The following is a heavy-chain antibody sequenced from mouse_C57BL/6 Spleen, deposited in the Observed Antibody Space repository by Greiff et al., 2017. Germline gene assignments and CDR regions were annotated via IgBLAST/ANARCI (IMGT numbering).Heavy chain of an antibody. J-gene: IGHJ2*01. D-gene: IGHD3-1*01. Sequence: EVQLQQSGPELVKPGASVKISCKASGYTFTDYYMNWVKQSHGKSLEWIGDINPNNGGTSYNQKFKGKATLTVDKSSSTAYMELRSLTSEDSAVYYCAKGGYEGDYWGQGTTLTVSS. CDR3: AKGGYEGDY. CDR2: INPNNGGT. V-gene: IGHV1-26*01. CDR1: GYTFTDYY.